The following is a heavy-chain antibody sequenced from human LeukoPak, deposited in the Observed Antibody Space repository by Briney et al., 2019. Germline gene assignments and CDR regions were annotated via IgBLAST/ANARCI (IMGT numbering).Heavy chain of an antibody. CDR2: INPSGGST. Sequence: ASVKVSCKASGYTFTNYYMHWVRQAPGQGLEWMGIINPSGGSTSYAQKFQGRVTMTRDTSTSTVYMELGSPRSEDTAVYYCARGGSYSSSWSYFVYWGQGTLVTVSS. CDR1: GYTFTNYY. J-gene: IGHJ4*02. V-gene: IGHV1-46*01. D-gene: IGHD6-13*01. CDR3: ARGGSYSSSWSYFVY.